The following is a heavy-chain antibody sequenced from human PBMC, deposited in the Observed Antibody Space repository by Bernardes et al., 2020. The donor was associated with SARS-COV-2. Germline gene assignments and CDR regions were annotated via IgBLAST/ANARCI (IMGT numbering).Heavy chain of an antibody. CDR3: ARRWYSSGWYPGMDV. D-gene: IGHD6-19*01. Sequence: GGSLRLSCAASAFTFNNYEMNWVRQAPGKGLEWISYISGSGETIYYADSVKGRFTISRDNAKNSLYLQMSSLRAEDSAVYYCARRWYSSGWYPGMDVWGPGTTVTVSS. CDR1: AFTFNNYE. J-gene: IGHJ6*02. CDR2: ISGSGETI. V-gene: IGHV3-48*03.